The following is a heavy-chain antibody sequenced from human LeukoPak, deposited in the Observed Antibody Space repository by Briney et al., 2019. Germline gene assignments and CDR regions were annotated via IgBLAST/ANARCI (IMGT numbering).Heavy chain of an antibody. CDR3: AKDIENNYYFDY. J-gene: IGHJ4*02. CDR1: GFTFSSYW. Sequence: GGSLRLSCAASGFTFSSYWMSWVRQAPGKGLEWVANIKQDGSEKYYVDSVKGRFTISRDNAKNSLYLQMNSLRAEDTALYYCAKDIENNYYFDYWGQGTLVTVSS. V-gene: IGHV3-7*03. D-gene: IGHD5-24*01. CDR2: IKQDGSEK.